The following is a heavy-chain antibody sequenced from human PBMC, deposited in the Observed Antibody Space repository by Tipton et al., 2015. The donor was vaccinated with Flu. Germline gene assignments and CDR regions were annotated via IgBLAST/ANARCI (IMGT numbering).Heavy chain of an antibody. CDR3: ARGWKGGTDPYYYYYYMDV. Sequence: GLVKPSETLSLTCTVSGGSISSSSYYWSWIRQPPGKGLEWIGEINHSGSTNYNPSLKSRVTISVDTSRNQFSLKLSSVTAADTAVYYCARGWKGGTDPYYYYYYMDVWGKGTTVTVSS. CDR2: INHSGST. V-gene: IGHV4-39*07. CDR1: GGSISSSSYY. D-gene: IGHD1-1*01. J-gene: IGHJ6*03.